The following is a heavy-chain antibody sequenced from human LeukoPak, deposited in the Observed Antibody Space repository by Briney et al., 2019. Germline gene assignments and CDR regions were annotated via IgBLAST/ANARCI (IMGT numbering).Heavy chain of an antibody. Sequence: GGSLRLSCAASGFTFSSYETNWVRQAPGKGLEWVSYISSSGSTIYYADSVKGRFTISRDNAKNSLYLQMNSLRAEDTAVYYCAAGPHIVVVVAANPSPHFDYWGQGTLVTVSS. D-gene: IGHD2-15*01. CDR3: AAGPHIVVVVAANPSPHFDY. J-gene: IGHJ4*02. CDR1: GFTFSSYE. CDR2: ISSSGSTI. V-gene: IGHV3-48*03.